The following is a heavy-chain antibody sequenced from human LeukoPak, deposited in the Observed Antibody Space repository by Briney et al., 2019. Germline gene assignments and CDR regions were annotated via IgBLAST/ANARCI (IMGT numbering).Heavy chain of an antibody. V-gene: IGHV3-48*04. CDR1: GFTFSSYS. D-gene: IGHD3-22*01. CDR2: ISSSSSTI. CDR3: ARVNYDSSGYYYLSEAYYFDY. J-gene: IGHJ4*02. Sequence: GGSLRLSCAASGFTFSSYSMNWVRQAPGKGLEWVSYISSSSSTIYYADSVKGRFTISRDNAKNSLYLQMNSLRAEDTAVYYCARVNYDSSGYYYLSEAYYFDYWGQGTLVTVSS.